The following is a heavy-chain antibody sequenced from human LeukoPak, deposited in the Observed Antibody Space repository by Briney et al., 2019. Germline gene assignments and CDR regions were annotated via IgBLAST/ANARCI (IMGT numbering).Heavy chain of an antibody. D-gene: IGHD1-26*01. CDR1: GFTFSSYS. CDR3: AKGIHSGSYFGY. V-gene: IGHV3-48*01. J-gene: IGHJ4*02. Sequence: PGGYLRLSCAASGFTFSSYSMNWVRQAPGKGLEWVSYICSRSNTIYYADSVKGRFTVSRDNAKNSLYLQMNSLRAEDTAVYYCAKGIHSGSYFGYWGQGTLVTVSS. CDR2: ICSRSNTI.